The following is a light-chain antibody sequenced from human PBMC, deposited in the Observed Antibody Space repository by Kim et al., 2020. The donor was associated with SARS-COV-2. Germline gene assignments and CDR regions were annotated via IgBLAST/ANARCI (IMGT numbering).Light chain of an antibody. V-gene: IGKV3-15*01. CDR1: QSVSDN. J-gene: IGKJ4*01. CDR3: QQYNNWPLT. Sequence: EIVMTQSPATLSVSPGERATLSCRASQSVSDNLAWFQQKPDQAPRLLIYGASTRATGIPARFSGSGSGTGFTLTISSLQPEDFAVYYCQQYNNWPLTFGGGTKVDIK. CDR2: GAS.